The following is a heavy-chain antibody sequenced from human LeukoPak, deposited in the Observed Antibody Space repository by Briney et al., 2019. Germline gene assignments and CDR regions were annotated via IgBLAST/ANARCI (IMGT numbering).Heavy chain of an antibody. J-gene: IGHJ4*02. Sequence: ASVKVSCKASGGTFSNYAISWVRQAPGQGLEWMGGIIPIFGTANYAQKFQGRVTITTDESTSTAYMELSSLRSEDTAVYYCARGSTIFGVVTHPSFDYWGQGTLVTVSS. CDR3: ARGSTIFGVVTHPSFDY. V-gene: IGHV1-69*05. CDR1: GGTFSNYA. D-gene: IGHD3-3*01. CDR2: IIPIFGTA.